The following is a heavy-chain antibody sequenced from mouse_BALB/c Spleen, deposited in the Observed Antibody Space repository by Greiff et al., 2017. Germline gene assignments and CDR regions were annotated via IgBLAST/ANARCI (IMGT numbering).Heavy chain of an antibody. J-gene: IGHJ3*01. D-gene: IGHD2-10*02. V-gene: IGHV1-7*01. CDR1: GYTFTSYW. CDR3: ARGQSYGNFPAY. Sequence: QVQLQQSGAELAKPGASVKMSCKASGYTFTSYWMHWVKQRPGQGLEWIGYINPSTGYTEYNQKFKDKATLTADKSSSTAYMQLSSLTSEDSAVYYCARGQSYGNFPAYWGQGTLVTVSA. CDR2: INPSTGYT.